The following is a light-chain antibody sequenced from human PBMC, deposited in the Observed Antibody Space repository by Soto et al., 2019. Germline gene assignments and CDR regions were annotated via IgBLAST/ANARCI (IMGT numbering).Light chain of an antibody. J-gene: IGKJ1*01. CDR1: QTISSW. CDR3: QQYTSYSEA. Sequence: DIQMTKSPSTLSGSVGDRVAITCRASQTISSWLAWYQQKPGKAPKLLIYKASTLQSGVPSRFSGSGSGTEFTLTITSLQPDDFATYYCQQYTSYSEAFGQRTKVDI. CDR2: KAS. V-gene: IGKV1-5*03.